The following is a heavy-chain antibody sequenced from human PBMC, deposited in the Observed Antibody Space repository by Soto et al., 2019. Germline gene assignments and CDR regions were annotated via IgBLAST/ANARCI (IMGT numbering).Heavy chain of an antibody. CDR3: ARDLGRDESYHAFDI. J-gene: IGHJ3*02. V-gene: IGHV3-21*01. D-gene: IGHD2-21*02. CDR2: ISSSSSYI. Sequence: GGSLRLSCAASGFTFSSYSMNWVRQAPGKGLEWVSSISSSSSYIYYADSVKGRFTISRDNAKNSLYLQMNSLRAEDTAVYYCARDLGRDESYHAFDIWGQGTMVTVSS. CDR1: GFTFSSYS.